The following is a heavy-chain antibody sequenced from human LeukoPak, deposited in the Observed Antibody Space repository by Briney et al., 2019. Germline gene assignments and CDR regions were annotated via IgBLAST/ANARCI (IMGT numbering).Heavy chain of an antibody. Sequence: SETLSLTCTVSGGSISSGSYYWSWIRQPAGKGLEWIGRIYTSGSTNYNPSLKSRVTISVDKSKNQFSLKLSSVTAADTAVYYCARDSGSYSTYFDYWGQGTLVTVSP. CDR2: IYTSGST. CDR1: GGSISSGSYY. J-gene: IGHJ4*02. CDR3: ARDSGSYSTYFDY. D-gene: IGHD1-26*01. V-gene: IGHV4-61*02.